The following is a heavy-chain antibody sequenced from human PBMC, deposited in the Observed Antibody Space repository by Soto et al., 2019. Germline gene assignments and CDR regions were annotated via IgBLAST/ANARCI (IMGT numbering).Heavy chain of an antibody. CDR3: ARPLRVLWQHRFDY. Sequence: SETLSLTCTVSGVSVSSGTYYWSWIRQPPGKGLEWIGYISYTGSTNYNPSLKSRVTISVDTSKNQFSLKLSSVTAADTAVYYCARPLRVLWQHRFDYWGQGTLVTVSS. CDR2: ISYTGST. V-gene: IGHV4-61*01. CDR1: GVSVSSGTYY. J-gene: IGHJ4*02. D-gene: IGHD2-8*02.